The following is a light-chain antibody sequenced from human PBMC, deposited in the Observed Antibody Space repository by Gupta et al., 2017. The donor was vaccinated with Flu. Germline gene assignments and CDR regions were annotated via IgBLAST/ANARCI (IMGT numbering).Light chain of an antibody. J-gene: IGLJ2*01. CDR3: GTWDSRLSAVV. Sequence: QSVLTQPPSVSAAPGQKVTISCSGSSSNIGNNYVSWYQQLPGTAPKLLIYENNKRPSGIPDRFSGSKAGTSATLGITGLQTGDEADYSGGTWDSRLSAVVFGGGTKLTVL. V-gene: IGLV1-51*02. CDR1: SSNIGNNY. CDR2: ENN.